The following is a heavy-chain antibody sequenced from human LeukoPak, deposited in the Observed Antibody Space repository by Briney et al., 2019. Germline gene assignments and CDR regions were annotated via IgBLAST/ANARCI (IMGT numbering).Heavy chain of an antibody. V-gene: IGHV3-23*01. CDR3: TKRADNTGNTPLDS. CDR2: ISSSGGTT. Sequence: GGSLRLSCAASGFTFSTYAVNWVRQAPGKGLEWVSAISSSGGTTYYADSVKGRFSISRDNSKNTLFLQMNSLRAGDTAVYYCTKRADNTGNTPLDSWGQGTLVTVSS. D-gene: IGHD3-22*01. J-gene: IGHJ4*02. CDR1: GFTFSTYA.